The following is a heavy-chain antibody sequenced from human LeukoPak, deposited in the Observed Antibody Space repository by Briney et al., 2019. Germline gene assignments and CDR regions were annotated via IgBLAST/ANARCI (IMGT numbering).Heavy chain of an antibody. CDR3: ARGSSFWYFDY. D-gene: IGHD6-6*01. V-gene: IGHV4-34*01. Sequence: PSENLSLTSAVYGGSFKGYYWSWLRQPPGNGLEWIVEINNSVRTNYNPSLKSRVTVSVDTSKNHFSLKLSSVTAADTAVYYCARGSSFWYFDYWGQGTLVTVSS. CDR1: GGSFKGYY. J-gene: IGHJ4*02. CDR2: INNSVRT.